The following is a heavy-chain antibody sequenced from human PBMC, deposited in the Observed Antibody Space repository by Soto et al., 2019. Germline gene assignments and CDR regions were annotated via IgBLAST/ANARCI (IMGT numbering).Heavy chain of an antibody. V-gene: IGHV4-4*02. D-gene: IGHD3-3*01. CDR3: ARGGTYTIFGVVTEDAFDI. CDR2: IYHSGST. CDR1: SGSISSSNW. J-gene: IGHJ3*02. Sequence: QVQLQESGPGLVKPSGTLSLTCAVSSGSISSSNWWSWVRQPPGKGLEWIGEIYHSGSTNYNPSLKRRVTISVDKSKNQFSLKLSSVTAADTAVYYCARGGTYTIFGVVTEDAFDIWGQGTMVTVSS.